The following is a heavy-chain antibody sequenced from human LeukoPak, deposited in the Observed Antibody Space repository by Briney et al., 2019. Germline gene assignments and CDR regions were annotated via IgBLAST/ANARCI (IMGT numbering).Heavy chain of an antibody. CDR3: ARGEDGYNYGY. J-gene: IGHJ4*02. Sequence: PSETLSLTCTVSGGSISSYYWGWIRQPPGKGLEWIGYIYTSGSTNYNPSLKSRVTISVDTSKNQFSLKLSSVTAADTAVYYCARGEDGYNYGYWGQGTLVTVSS. D-gene: IGHD5-24*01. CDR2: IYTSGST. CDR1: GGSISSYY. V-gene: IGHV4-4*09.